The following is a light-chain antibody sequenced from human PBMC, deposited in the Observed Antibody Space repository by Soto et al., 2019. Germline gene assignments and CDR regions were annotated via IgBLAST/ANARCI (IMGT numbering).Light chain of an antibody. V-gene: IGLV1-44*01. Sequence: QSVLTQPPSASGTPGQRVTISWSGSSSNIETNTVNWYKQLPGMSPKLLIHSDNQRPSGVPDRFSGSKSGTSASLAISGLQPEDEADYYCAAWDDSLNGFTWVFGGGTKVTVL. CDR2: SDN. CDR3: AAWDDSLNGFTWV. CDR1: SSNIETNT. J-gene: IGLJ3*02.